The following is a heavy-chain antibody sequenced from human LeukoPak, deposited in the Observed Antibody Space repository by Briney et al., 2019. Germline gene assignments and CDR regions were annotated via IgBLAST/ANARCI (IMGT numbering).Heavy chain of an antibody. J-gene: IGHJ4*02. CDR1: GFTFDDYA. CDR3: AKDTSYYDSSGYAI. Sequence: GGSLRLSCAASGFTFDDYAMHWVRQAPGKGLEWVSAISGSGGSTYYADSVKGRFTISRDNSKNTLYLQMNSLRAEDTAVYYCAKDTSYYDSSGYAIWGQGTLVTVSS. V-gene: IGHV3-23*01. D-gene: IGHD3-22*01. CDR2: ISGSGGST.